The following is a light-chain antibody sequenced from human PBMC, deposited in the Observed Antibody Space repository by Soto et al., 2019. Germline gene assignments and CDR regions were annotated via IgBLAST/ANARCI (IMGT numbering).Light chain of an antibody. CDR1: QSVSSN. Sequence: EIVLTQSPANLSVSPGERATLSCRASQSVSSNLAWYQQKPGQAPRLLIFGATTRATNISARVTGSGSGTEFTLTVSSLQSEDFAVYYCQQYVNWPPLTFGGGTKVEIK. J-gene: IGKJ4*01. CDR2: GAT. V-gene: IGKV3-15*01. CDR3: QQYVNWPPLT.